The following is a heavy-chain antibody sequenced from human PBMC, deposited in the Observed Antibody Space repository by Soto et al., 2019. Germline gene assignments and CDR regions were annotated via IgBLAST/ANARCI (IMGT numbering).Heavy chain of an antibody. V-gene: IGHV3-23*01. Sequence: GGSLRLSCAASGFPFGENAMSWVRQAPGKGLEWVSGISDSGATTYYADSVRGRFTISRDNSKDTLYLQMKSLRAEDSASYYCAKEDTSSGSLDYWGQGALVTVSS. CDR3: AKEDTSSGSLDY. J-gene: IGHJ4*02. CDR1: GFPFGENA. CDR2: ISDSGATT. D-gene: IGHD6-19*01.